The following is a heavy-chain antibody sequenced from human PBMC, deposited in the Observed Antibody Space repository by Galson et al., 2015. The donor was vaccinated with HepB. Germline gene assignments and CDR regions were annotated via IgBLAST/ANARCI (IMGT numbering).Heavy chain of an antibody. D-gene: IGHD6-19*01. CDR1: GFIFNIYA. Sequence: SLRLSCAASGFIFNIYAMNWVRQAPGKGLEWVSCISGSSGNIHYADSVKGRFTVSRDNVKTSLYLQMNSLRDDDTAVYYCARDNGGWGRFESWGQGTLVTVSS. CDR3: ARDNGGWGRFES. CDR2: ISGSSGNI. J-gene: IGHJ4*02. V-gene: IGHV3-48*02.